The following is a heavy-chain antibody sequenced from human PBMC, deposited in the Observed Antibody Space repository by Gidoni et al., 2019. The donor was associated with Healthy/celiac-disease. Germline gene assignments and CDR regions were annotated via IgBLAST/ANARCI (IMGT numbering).Heavy chain of an antibody. V-gene: IGHV4-39*01. CDR2: IYYSGST. CDR3: AREIFGITIFGVVLDAFDY. Sequence: QLQLQESGPGLVKPSETLSLTCTVSGGSISSISYYWGWIRQPPGKGLEWIGRIYYSGSTYYNPSLKSRVTISVDTSKNQFSLKLSSVTAADTAVYYCAREIFGITIFGVVLDAFDYWGQGTLVTVSS. J-gene: IGHJ4*02. CDR1: GGSISSISYY. D-gene: IGHD3-3*01.